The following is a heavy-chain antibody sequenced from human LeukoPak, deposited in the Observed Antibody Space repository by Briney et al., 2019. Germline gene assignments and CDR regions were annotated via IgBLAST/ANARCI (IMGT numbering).Heavy chain of an antibody. CDR3: AKAHGGSYHSGID. D-gene: IGHD1-26*01. Sequence: PGRSPRLSCAASGFTFTSYAMNWVRQAPGKGLEWVSGISGSGGSTYYADSVKGRFSISRDNSKNTLYLQLNSLRVDDTAEYYCAKAHGGSYHSGIDWGQGTLVIVSS. CDR1: GFTFTSYA. V-gene: IGHV3-23*01. CDR2: ISGSGGST. J-gene: IGHJ4*02.